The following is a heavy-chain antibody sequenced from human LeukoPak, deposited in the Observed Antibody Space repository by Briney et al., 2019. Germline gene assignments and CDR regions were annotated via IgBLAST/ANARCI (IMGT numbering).Heavy chain of an antibody. CDR2: ISDAGSTI. D-gene: IGHD6-19*01. CDR3: AREGIAVAGSFFDY. CDR1: GFTFRSYE. J-gene: IGHJ4*02. Sequence: GGSLRLSCAVSGFTFRSYEMNWVRQAPGKGLEWVSYISDAGSTIYYAGSVKGRSTISRDNAKNSLFLQMNSLRAEDTAVYYCAREGIAVAGSFFDYWGQGTLVTVSS. V-gene: IGHV3-48*03.